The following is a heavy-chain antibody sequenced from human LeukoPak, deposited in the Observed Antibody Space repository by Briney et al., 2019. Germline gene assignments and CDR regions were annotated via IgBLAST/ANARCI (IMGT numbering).Heavy chain of an antibody. J-gene: IGHJ4*02. D-gene: IGHD3-22*01. V-gene: IGHV5-51*01. CDR2: IIPGDSDT. Sequence: GESLKISCKGSGYSFNTYWTAWVRQTPGKGLEWMGIIIPGDSDTRYSPSFQGQVTISADKSISTAYLQWTSLKASDTAMYYCARLPSSGFCLGEHWGQGTLVTVSS. CDR3: ARLPSSGFCLGEH. CDR1: GYSFNTYW.